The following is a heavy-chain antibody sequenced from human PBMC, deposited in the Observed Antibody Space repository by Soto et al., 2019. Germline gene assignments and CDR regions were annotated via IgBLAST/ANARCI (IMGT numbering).Heavy chain of an antibody. CDR3: ARDSGSYPFDY. Sequence: QVQLQESGPGLVKPSETLSLTCTVSGGSISSYYWSWIRQPPGKGLEWIGYIYYSGSTNYNPSLKSRVTISVDTSKNQFSLKLSSVTAAGTAVYYCARDSGSYPFDYWGQGTLVTVSS. CDR1: GGSISSYY. CDR2: IYYSGST. D-gene: IGHD1-26*01. J-gene: IGHJ4*02. V-gene: IGHV4-59*01.